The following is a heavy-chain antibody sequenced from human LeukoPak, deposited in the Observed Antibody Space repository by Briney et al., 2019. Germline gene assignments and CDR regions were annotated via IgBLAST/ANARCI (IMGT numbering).Heavy chain of an antibody. D-gene: IGHD6-19*01. J-gene: IGHJ4*02. CDR3: ARQVIHSRGWYPDY. V-gene: IGHV4-59*08. Sequence: SETLSLTCTVSGGSISSYYWSWIRQPPGKGLEWIGYIYYSGSTNYNPSLKSRVTISVDTSKNQFSLKLSSVTAADTAVYYCARQVIHSRGWYPDYWGQGTLVTVSS. CDR1: GGSISSYY. CDR2: IYYSGST.